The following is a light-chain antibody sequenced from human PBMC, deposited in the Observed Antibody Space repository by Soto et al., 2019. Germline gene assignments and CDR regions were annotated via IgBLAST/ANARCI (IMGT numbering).Light chain of an antibody. CDR1: QSVYSY. Sequence: EIVLTQSPATLSLSPGERATLSCRASQSVYSYLAWYQQKPGQAPRLLIYDASNRAAGIPARFSGSGSGTDFTLTISSLEPEDFAVYYCQQYNDWPLTFGGGTKVEIK. V-gene: IGKV3-11*01. CDR3: QQYNDWPLT. J-gene: IGKJ4*01. CDR2: DAS.